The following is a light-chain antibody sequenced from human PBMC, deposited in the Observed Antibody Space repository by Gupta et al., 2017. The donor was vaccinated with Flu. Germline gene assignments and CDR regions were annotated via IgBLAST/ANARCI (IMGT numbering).Light chain of an antibody. J-gene: IGKJ1*01. Sequence: IVLPCPPGTLSLSPGERATLSCRASQSVSNSYLAWYQQKPGQAPRLLIFGTSSRATGIPDRFSGSGSGTDFTLTISRLEPEDFAVYYCQQYDYSQRTFGQGTKVEI. CDR1: QSVSNSY. CDR3: QQYDYSQRT. V-gene: IGKV3-20*01. CDR2: GTS.